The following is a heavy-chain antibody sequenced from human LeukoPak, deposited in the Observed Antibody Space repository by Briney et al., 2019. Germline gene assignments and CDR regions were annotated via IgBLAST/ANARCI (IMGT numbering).Heavy chain of an antibody. J-gene: IGHJ4*02. CDR3: ATSDYGDYECYFDY. V-gene: IGHV3-30-3*01. CDR2: ISYDGSNK. D-gene: IGHD4-17*01. Sequence: PGRSLRLSCAASGFTFSSYAMHWVRQAPGKGLEWVAVISYDGSNKYYADSVKGRFTISRDNSKNTLYLQMNSLRAEDTAVYYCATSDYGDYECYFDYWGQGTLVTVSS. CDR1: GFTFSSYA.